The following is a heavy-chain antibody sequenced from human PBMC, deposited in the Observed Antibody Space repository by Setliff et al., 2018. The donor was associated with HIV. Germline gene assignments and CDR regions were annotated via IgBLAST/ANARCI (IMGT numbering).Heavy chain of an antibody. Sequence: NPSETLSLTCTVSGGSISSYYWSWIRQPPGKGLEWIGYIHTTGSITYNPSLRSRVTISLDTSKNQVSLSLASVTAADTAVYYCARDGGGSGWSLGEFDFWGQGTLVTVSS. CDR1: GGSISSYY. V-gene: IGHV4-4*08. CDR2: IHTTGSI. CDR3: ARDGGGSGWSLGEFDF. J-gene: IGHJ4*02. D-gene: IGHD6-19*01.